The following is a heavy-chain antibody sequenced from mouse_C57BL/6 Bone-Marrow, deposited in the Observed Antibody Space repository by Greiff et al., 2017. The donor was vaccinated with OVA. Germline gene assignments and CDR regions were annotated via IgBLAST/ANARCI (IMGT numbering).Heavy chain of an antibody. V-gene: IGHV1-81*01. CDR3: AREGPYYSNYHFAY. D-gene: IGHD2-5*01. CDR1: GYTFTSYG. Sequence: VKLVESGAELARPGASVKLSCKASGYTFTSYGISWVKQRTGQGLEWIGEIYPRSGNTYYNEKFKGKATLTADKSSSTAYMELRSLTSEDSAVYFCAREGPYYSNYHFAYWGQGTLVTVSA. CDR2: IYPRSGNT. J-gene: IGHJ3*01.